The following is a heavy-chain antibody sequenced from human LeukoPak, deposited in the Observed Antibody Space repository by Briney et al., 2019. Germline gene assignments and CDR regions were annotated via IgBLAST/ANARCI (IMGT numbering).Heavy chain of an antibody. CDR2: ISGSGGST. V-gene: IGHV3-23*01. Sequence: GGSLRLSCAAPGFTYSTYAMSWVRQAPGKGLESVSGISGSGGSTYYADSVKGRFTISRDNSKNTLYLQMSSLRAEDTAVYYCAKGQVAVAGMDAFDIWGQGTMVTVSS. J-gene: IGHJ3*02. D-gene: IGHD6-19*01. CDR1: GFTYSTYA. CDR3: AKGQVAVAGMDAFDI.